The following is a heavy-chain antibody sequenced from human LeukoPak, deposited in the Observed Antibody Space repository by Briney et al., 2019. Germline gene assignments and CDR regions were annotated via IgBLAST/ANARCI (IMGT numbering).Heavy chain of an antibody. Sequence: GGSLRLSCAASGFTFSDYYMSWIRQAPGKGLEWVSYISSSGSTIYYADSVKGRFTISRDNAKNSLNLQMNSLRAEDTAVYYCARAGGRYSYGLDWFDPWGQGTLVTVSS. CDR3: ARAGGRYSYGLDWFDP. CDR2: ISSSGSTI. V-gene: IGHV3-11*01. J-gene: IGHJ5*02. CDR1: GFTFSDYY. D-gene: IGHD5-18*01.